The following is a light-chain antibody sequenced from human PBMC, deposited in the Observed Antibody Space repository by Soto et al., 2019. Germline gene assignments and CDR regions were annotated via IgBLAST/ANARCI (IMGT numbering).Light chain of an antibody. V-gene: IGLV2-14*01. CDR3: SSYTSSTTRGIYV. Sequence: QSVLTQPASVSGSPGQSVTISCTGTGSDIGGYDFVSWSQQVHPGKAPKLLIYEVSYRPSGVSNRFSGSKSGNTASLTISGLQAEDEADYYCSSYTSSTTRGIYVFGTGTKVTVL. CDR2: EVS. J-gene: IGLJ1*01. CDR1: GSDIGGYDF.